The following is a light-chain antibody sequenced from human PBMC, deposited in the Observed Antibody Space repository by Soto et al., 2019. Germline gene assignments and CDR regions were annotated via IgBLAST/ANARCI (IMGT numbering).Light chain of an antibody. J-gene: IGKJ5*01. CDR3: HQYHSYPLT. CDR2: KAS. Sequence: DIQMTQSPSTLSASVGERVTITCRASQSISAWLAWYQQKPGKAPKLLIYKASNVESGVPSRFSGSGSGTEFTLTISSLQADDFATYYCHQYHSYPLTFGQGTRLEIK. V-gene: IGKV1-5*03. CDR1: QSISAW.